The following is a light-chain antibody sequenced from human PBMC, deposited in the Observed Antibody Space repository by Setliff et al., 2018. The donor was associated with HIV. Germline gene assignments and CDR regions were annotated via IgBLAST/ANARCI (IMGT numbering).Light chain of an antibody. Sequence: QSALTQPRSVSGSPGQSVTISCTGTSSDVGGYNYVSWYQQHPGKAPKLMIYDVSKWPSGVPDRFSGSKSGNTASLTISGLQAEDEAVYYCCSYTGSYTLGVFGTGTRSPS. V-gene: IGLV2-11*01. CDR3: CSYTGSYTLGV. CDR2: DVS. CDR1: SSDVGGYNY. J-gene: IGLJ1*01.